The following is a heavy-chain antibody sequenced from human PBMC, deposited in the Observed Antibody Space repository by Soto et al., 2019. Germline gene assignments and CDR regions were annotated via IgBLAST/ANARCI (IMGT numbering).Heavy chain of an antibody. CDR2: IYYSGST. V-gene: IGHV4-30-4*01. CDR3: ARDSALYDSSGYDAFDI. Sequence: SETLSLTCTVSGGSISSGDYYWSWIRQPPGKGLEWIGYIYYSGSTYYNPSLKSRVTISVDTSKNQFSLKLSSVTAADTAVYYCARDSALYDSSGYDAFDIWGQGTMVTVSS. J-gene: IGHJ3*02. CDR1: GGSISSGDYY. D-gene: IGHD3-22*01.